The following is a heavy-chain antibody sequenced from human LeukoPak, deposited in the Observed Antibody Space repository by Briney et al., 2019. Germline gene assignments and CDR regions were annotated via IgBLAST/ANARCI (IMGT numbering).Heavy chain of an antibody. CDR2: IYSGGST. CDR3: ARTPPSRSGYFDY. Sequence: GGSLRLSCAASGFTFSSYSMNWVRQAPGKGLEWVSVIYSGGSTYYADSVKGRFTISRDNSKNTLYLQMNSLRAEDTAVYYCARTPPSRSGYFDYWGQGTLVTVSS. J-gene: IGHJ4*02. V-gene: IGHV3-53*01. D-gene: IGHD3-3*01. CDR1: GFTFSSYS.